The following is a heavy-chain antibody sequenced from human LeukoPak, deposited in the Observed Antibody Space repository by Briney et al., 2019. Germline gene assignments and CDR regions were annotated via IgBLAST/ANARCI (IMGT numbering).Heavy chain of an antibody. Sequence: GESLKISCKGSGYSFTSYWIGWVRQMPGKGLEWMGIIYPGDSDTRYSPSFQGQVTISADKSISTAYLQWSSLKASDTAMYYCARAPYCGGDCYDYFDYWGQGTLVTVSS. CDR2: IYPGDSDT. CDR1: GYSFTSYW. D-gene: IGHD2-21*02. J-gene: IGHJ4*02. CDR3: ARAPYCGGDCYDYFDY. V-gene: IGHV5-51*01.